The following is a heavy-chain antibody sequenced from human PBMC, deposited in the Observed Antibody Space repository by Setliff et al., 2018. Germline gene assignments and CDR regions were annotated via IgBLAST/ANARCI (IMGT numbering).Heavy chain of an antibody. Sequence: PSETVSLTCTVSGGSISSSSYYWGWIRQPPGKGLEWIGSIYYSGSTYYNPSLKSRVTISVDTSKNQFSLKLSPVTAADTAVYYCARVKIAILPAAIDYWGQGTLVTVSS. CDR1: GGSISSSSYY. CDR3: ARVKIAILPAAIDY. J-gene: IGHJ4*02. D-gene: IGHD2-2*01. V-gene: IGHV4-39*07. CDR2: IYYSGST.